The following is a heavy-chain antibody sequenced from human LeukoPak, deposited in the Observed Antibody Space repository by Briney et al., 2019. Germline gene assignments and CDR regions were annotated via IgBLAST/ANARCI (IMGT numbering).Heavy chain of an antibody. CDR2: INPNSGGT. J-gene: IGHJ4*02. Sequence: ASVKVSCKASGYTFTGYYMHWVRQAPGQGLEWMGWINPNSGGTNYAQKFQGRVTMTRDTSISTAYMELSRLRTEDTAVYYCAKGGITIFTVVPPNGYWGQGTLVTVSS. V-gene: IGHV1-2*02. CDR1: GYTFTGYY. D-gene: IGHD3-3*01. CDR3: AKGGITIFTVVPPNGY.